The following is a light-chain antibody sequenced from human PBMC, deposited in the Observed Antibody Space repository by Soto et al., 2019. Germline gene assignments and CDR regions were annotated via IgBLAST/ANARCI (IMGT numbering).Light chain of an antibody. Sequence: EMVLMQSPGTLSLSPGERATLSCRASQSVSSSYLAWYQQKPGQAPRLLIYGASSRATGIPDRFSGSGSGTDFTLTISRLEPEDFAVYYCQQYGSSPTFGQGTRLEIK. V-gene: IGKV3-20*01. J-gene: IGKJ5*01. CDR2: GAS. CDR1: QSVSSSY. CDR3: QQYGSSPT.